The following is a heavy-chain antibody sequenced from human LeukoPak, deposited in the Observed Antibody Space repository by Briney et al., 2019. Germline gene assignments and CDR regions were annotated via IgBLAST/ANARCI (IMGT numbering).Heavy chain of an antibody. CDR3: ARGASSGYRIDY. J-gene: IGHJ4*02. V-gene: IGHV3-74*01. CDR2: IKTDGTTT. D-gene: IGHD3-16*02. Sequence: GGSLRLSWAASGFIFSNYWMHWVRQVPGKGLVWVSRIKTDGTTTNYADSVQGRFTISRDNANNMLYLQMYSLRAEDTAVYYCARGASSGYRIDYWGQGTLVTVSS. CDR1: GFIFSNYW.